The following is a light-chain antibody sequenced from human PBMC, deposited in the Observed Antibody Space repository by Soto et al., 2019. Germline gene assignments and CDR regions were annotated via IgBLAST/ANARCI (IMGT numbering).Light chain of an antibody. V-gene: IGLV2-23*01. J-gene: IGLJ1*01. CDR2: EGH. CDR3: CLYIGATTYV. CDR1: TGSVGSSSL. Sequence: QSALAQPPPVPGSPGQSITTSCPGTTGSVGSSSLVSWYQQPPGKAPKVMISEGHRRRSGVPDRFSGSTSVNSASLTISGLQADDEADYYCCLYIGATTYVFGTGTKVTVL.